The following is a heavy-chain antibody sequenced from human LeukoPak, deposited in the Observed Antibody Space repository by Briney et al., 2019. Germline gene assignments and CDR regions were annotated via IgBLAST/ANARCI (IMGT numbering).Heavy chain of an antibody. CDR2: IYYSGST. J-gene: IGHJ4*02. CDR1: GGSINSGNYY. V-gene: IGHV4-61*01. D-gene: IGHD1-26*01. Sequence: SETLSLTCTVSGGSINSGNYYWSWIRQPPGKGLEWIGYIYYSGSTNYNPSLKSRVTISVDTSKNQFSLKLSSVTAADTAVYYCARGGEGGSFYFDYWGQGTLVTVSS. CDR3: ARGGEGGSFYFDY.